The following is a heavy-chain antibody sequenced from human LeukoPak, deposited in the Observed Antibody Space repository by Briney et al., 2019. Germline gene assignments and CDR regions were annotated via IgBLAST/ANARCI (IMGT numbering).Heavy chain of an antibody. J-gene: IGHJ6*02. CDR1: GGSISSDC. CDR2: ISDSRST. CDR3: SRDTVGATASGMDV. V-gene: IGHV4-59*01. Sequence: SETLSLTCTVSGGSISSDCWSWIRQPPGKGLEWIGYISDSRSTNYNPSLKSRVTISVDTSKNQFSLKLSSVTAADTAVYYCSRDTVGATASGMDVWGQGTTVTVSS. D-gene: IGHD1-26*01.